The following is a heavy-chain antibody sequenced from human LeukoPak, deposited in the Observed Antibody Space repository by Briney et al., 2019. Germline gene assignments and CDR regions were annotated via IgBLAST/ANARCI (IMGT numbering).Heavy chain of an antibody. CDR3: AKGGYSSEQPYYFDY. CDR1: GFTFDDYA. D-gene: IGHD6-25*01. Sequence: GRSLRLSCAASGFTFDDYAVHWVRQAPGKGLEWVSGISWNSGSIGYADSVKGRFTISRDNAKNSLYLQMNSLRAEDTALYYCAKGGYSSEQPYYFDYWGQGTLVTVSS. J-gene: IGHJ4*02. V-gene: IGHV3-9*01. CDR2: ISWNSGSI.